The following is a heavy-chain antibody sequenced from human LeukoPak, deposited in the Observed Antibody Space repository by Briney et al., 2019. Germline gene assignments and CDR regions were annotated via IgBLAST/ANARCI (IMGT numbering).Heavy chain of an antibody. Sequence: GASVKVSCKASGYTFTSYGISWVRQAPGQGLEWMGWISAYNGNTNYAQKLQGRVTMTTDTSTSTAYMELRSLRSDDTAVYYCARAATGTFWNDAPPERRMEFDPWGQGTLVTVSS. CDR3: ARAATGTFWNDAPPERRMEFDP. CDR2: ISAYNGNT. V-gene: IGHV1-18*01. D-gene: IGHD1-1*01. J-gene: IGHJ5*02. CDR1: GYTFTSYG.